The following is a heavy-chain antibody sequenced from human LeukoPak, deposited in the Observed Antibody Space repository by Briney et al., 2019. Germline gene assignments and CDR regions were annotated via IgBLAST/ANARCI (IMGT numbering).Heavy chain of an antibody. CDR2: IYSGGST. CDR3: ARDFPGIGVAGTRPLDY. D-gene: IGHD6-19*01. V-gene: IGHV3-53*01. J-gene: IGHJ4*02. Sequence: GSLRLSCAASGFIVSSNYMTWVRQAPGKGLEWVSVIYSGGSTYYADSVKGRFTISRDNSKNTLYLQMNSLRAEDTAVYYCARDFPGIGVAGTRPLDYWGQGTLVTVSS. CDR1: GFIVSSNY.